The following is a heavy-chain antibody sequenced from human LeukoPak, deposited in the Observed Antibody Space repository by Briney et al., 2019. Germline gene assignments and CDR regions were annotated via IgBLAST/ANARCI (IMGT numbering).Heavy chain of an antibody. CDR1: GGSISSYY. CDR2: IYYSGST. V-gene: IGHV4-59*08. Sequence: ASETLSLTCTVSGGSISSYYWSWIRQPPGKGLEWIGYIYYSGSTNYNPSLKSRVTISLDTSKNQFSLKLSSVTAADTAVYYCARPEYISGFTNDAFDIWGQGTMVTVSS. CDR3: ARPEYISGFTNDAFDI. D-gene: IGHD6-19*01. J-gene: IGHJ3*02.